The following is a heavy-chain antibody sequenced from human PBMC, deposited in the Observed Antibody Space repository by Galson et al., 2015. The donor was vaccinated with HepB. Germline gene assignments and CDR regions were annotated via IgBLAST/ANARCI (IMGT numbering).Heavy chain of an antibody. CDR3: ARDKSYCNGGSCYSIDY. CDR2: ISSSGSAI. V-gene: IGHV3-48*03. CDR1: GFTFSSYE. D-gene: IGHD2-15*01. J-gene: IGHJ4*02. Sequence: SLRLSCAASGFTFSSYEMNWVRQAPGKGLEWVAYISSSGSAIYYSDSVKGRFTISRDNAKNSLYLQMNSLRAEDTAVYYCARDKSYCNGGSCYSIDYWGQGPLVTVSS.